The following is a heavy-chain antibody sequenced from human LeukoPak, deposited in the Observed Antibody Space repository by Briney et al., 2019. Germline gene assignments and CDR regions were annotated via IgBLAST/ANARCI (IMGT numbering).Heavy chain of an antibody. J-gene: IGHJ5*02. V-gene: IGHV4-34*01. CDR3: ARDLVVPAAYWFDP. CDR1: GGSFSGYY. CDR2: INHSGST. Sequence: SETLSLTCAVYGGSFSGYYWSWIRQPPGKGLEWIGEINHSGSTNYNPSLKSRVTISVDTSKNQFSLKLSSVTAADTAVYYCARDLVVPAAYWFDPWGQGTLATVSS. D-gene: IGHD2-2*01.